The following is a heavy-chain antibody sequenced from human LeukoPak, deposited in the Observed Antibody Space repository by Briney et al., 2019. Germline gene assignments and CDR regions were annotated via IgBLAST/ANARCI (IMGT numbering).Heavy chain of an antibody. J-gene: IGHJ4*02. D-gene: IGHD6-13*01. CDR1: GFTFSSYA. CDR3: ARDRGAAAGIFDY. CDR2: ISYDGSNK. V-gene: IGHV3-30-3*01. Sequence: TGGSLRLSCAASGFTFSSYAMHWVPQAPGKGLEWVAVISYDGSNKYYADSVKGRFTISRDNSTNTLYLQMNSLRAEDTAVYYCARDRGAAAGIFDYWGQGTLVTVSS.